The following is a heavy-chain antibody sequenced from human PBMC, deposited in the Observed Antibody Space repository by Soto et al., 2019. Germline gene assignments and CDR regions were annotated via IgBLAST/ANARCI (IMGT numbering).Heavy chain of an antibody. CDR1: GFTFSSYS. J-gene: IGHJ4*02. Sequence: SLRLSCAASGFTFSSYSMNWVRQAPGKGLEWVSYISSSSSTIYYADSVKGRFTISRDNAKNTLYLQMNSLRAEDTAIYYCVRNVDCGSSVCPGAYWGRGTLVTVSS. V-gene: IGHV3-48*04. CDR2: ISSSSSTI. CDR3: VRNVDCGSSVCPGAY. D-gene: IGHD2-2*01.